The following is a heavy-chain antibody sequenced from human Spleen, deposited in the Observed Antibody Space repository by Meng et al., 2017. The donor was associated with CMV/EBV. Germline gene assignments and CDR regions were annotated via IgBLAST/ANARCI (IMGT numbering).Heavy chain of an antibody. CDR3: VRDNHGFGELRQDV. J-gene: IGHJ6*02. D-gene: IGHD3-10*01. V-gene: IGHV3-7*01. CDR2: IKQDGSEK. CDR1: EFTFSGYW. Sequence: GESLKISCAGSEFTFSGYWMSWVRQAPGKGLEWVAKIKQDGSEKYYLDSVKGRFTISRDNAKSSLYLQMNSLRADDTAVYYCVRDNHGFGELRQDVWGQGTTVTVSS.